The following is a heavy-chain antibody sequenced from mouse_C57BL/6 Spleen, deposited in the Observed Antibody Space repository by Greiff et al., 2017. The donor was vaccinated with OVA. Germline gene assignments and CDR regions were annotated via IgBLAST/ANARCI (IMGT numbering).Heavy chain of an antibody. CDR1: GYTFTSYW. CDR3: ARGVTTGY. J-gene: IGHJ2*01. D-gene: IGHD2-2*01. Sequence: QVQLQQPGAELVRPGSSVKLSCKASGYTFTSYWMDWVKQRPGQGLEWIGNIYPSDSETHYNQKFKDKATLTVDKSSSTAYMQLSSLTSEDSAVYCCARGVTTGYWGKGTTLTVSS. V-gene: IGHV1-61*01. CDR2: IYPSDSET.